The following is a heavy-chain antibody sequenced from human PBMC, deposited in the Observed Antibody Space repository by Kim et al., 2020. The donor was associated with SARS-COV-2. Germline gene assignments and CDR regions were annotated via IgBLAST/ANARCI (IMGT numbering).Heavy chain of an antibody. J-gene: IGHJ6*02. Sequence: ASVKVSCKASGYTFTGYYMHWVRQAPGQGLEWMGWINPNSGGTNYAQKFQGRVTMTRDTSISTAYMELSRLRSDDTAVYYCTYGDPTAGIGMYVWGQGTTVTVSS. V-gene: IGHV1-2*02. CDR3: TYGDPTAGIGMYV. CDR1: GYTFTGYY. CDR2: INPNSGGT. D-gene: IGHD4-17*01.